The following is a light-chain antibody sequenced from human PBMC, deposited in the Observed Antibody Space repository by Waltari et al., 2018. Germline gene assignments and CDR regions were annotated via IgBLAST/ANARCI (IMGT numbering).Light chain of an antibody. CDR1: QTVNNNY. CDR2: IAS. J-gene: IGKJ1*01. Sequence: ENVLTQSPATLSLSPGERATLSCRASQTVNNNYLAWYQQKPGQAPRLLIYIASSRAAGIPDRFTGSGSGTDFTLTISRLEPEDFAVYYCHQYGASPRTFGRGTNVEIK. CDR3: HQYGASPRT. V-gene: IGKV3-20*01.